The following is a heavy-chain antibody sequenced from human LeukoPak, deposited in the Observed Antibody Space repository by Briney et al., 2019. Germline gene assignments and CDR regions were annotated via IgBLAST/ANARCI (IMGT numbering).Heavy chain of an antibody. CDR1: GGSFSGYY. CDR3: ARSIGYGSGSYGGDY. CDR2: INHSGST. J-gene: IGHJ4*02. D-gene: IGHD3-10*01. Sequence: PSETLSLTCAVYGGSFSGYYWSWIRQPPGKGLEWIGEINHSGSTNYNPSLKSRVTISVDTSKNQFSLKLSSVTAADTAVYYCARSIGYGSGSYGGDYWGQGTLVTVPS. V-gene: IGHV4-34*01.